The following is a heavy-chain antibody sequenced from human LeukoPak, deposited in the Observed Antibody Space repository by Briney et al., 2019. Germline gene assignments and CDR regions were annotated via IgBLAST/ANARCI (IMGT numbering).Heavy chain of an antibody. J-gene: IGHJ4*02. CDR3: AGDRVGGGNAYYFV. V-gene: IGHV3-23*01. CDR1: GFTISNYA. D-gene: IGHD3-10*02. CDR2: TSGTADSA. Sequence: PGGSLRLSCAASGFTISNYAMSWVRQAPGKRLEWVSGTSGTADSANYADSVKGRFTISRDTSKNTMYLQMNSLRPEDTAVYYCAGDRVGGGNAYYFVGGQGTLVTVSS.